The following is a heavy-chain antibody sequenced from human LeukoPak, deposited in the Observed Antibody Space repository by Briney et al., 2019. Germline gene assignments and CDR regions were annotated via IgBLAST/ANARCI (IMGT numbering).Heavy chain of an antibody. CDR3: ARGYYYDSTTLYFDY. J-gene: IGHJ4*02. D-gene: IGHD3-22*01. Sequence: ASVKVSCKASGYTFTGYYMHWVRQAPGQGLEWMGWINPNSGCTHYAQKFQGRVPMTRDTSISTAYMELSRLRSDDTAVYYCARGYYYDSTTLYFDYWGQGTLVTVSS. CDR2: INPNSGCT. CDR1: GYTFTGYY. V-gene: IGHV1-2*02.